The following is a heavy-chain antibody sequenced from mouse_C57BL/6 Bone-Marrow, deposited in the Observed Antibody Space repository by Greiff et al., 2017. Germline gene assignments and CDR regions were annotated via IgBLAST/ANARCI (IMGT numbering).Heavy chain of an antibody. CDR3: ARDRGVLFAY. CDR1: GFTFSSYA. V-gene: IGHV5-4*01. J-gene: IGHJ3*01. Sequence: EVLLVQSGGGLVKPGASLKLSCAASGFTFSSYAMYWVLQTPEKRLEWVATISAGGSYTYYPDNVKGRFTLSRDNDKNNLHLQMSQMKSEDTAMYYCARDRGVLFAYWGQGTLVTVSA. CDR2: ISAGGSYT.